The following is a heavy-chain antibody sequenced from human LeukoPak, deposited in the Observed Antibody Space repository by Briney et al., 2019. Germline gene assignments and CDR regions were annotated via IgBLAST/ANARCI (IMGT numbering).Heavy chain of an antibody. D-gene: IGHD3-22*01. CDR3: VRGDYYDSSGYYSYYYFMDV. CDR2: IKQDGYEK. CDR1: GFTFSTYW. J-gene: IGHJ6*03. V-gene: IGHV3-7*01. Sequence: GGSLRLSCAASGFTFSTYWMTWVRQAPGKGPEWVANIKQDGYEKYYVDSVKGRFTISRDNAKNSLYLQMNSLRAEDTAVYYCVRGDYYDSSGYYSYYYFMDVWGKGTTVTVSS.